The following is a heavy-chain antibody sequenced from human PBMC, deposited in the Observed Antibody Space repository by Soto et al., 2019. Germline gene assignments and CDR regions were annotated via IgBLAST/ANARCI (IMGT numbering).Heavy chain of an antibody. CDR1: GGTFSSYA. V-gene: IGHV1-69*13. CDR2: IIPIFGTA. Sequence: SVKVSCKASGGTFSSYAISWVRQAPGQGLEWMGGIIPIFGTANYAQKFQGRVTITADESTSTAYMELSSRRSEDTAVYYCARERALFGVVIIPVGHAHYYYYGMDVWGQGTTVTVSS. D-gene: IGHD3-3*01. J-gene: IGHJ6*02. CDR3: ARERALFGVVIIPVGHAHYYYYGMDV.